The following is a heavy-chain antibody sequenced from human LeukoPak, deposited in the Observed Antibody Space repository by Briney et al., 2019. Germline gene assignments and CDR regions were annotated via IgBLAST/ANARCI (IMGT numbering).Heavy chain of an antibody. CDR2: IKSKTDGGTT. Sequence: KPGGSLRLSCAASGFTFSNAWMSWVRQAPGKGLEWVGRIKSKTDGGTTDYAASVKGRFSISRDDSKNMLYLQMNSLKTEDTAVYYCTTVHYDILTGYYETYFDYWGQGTLVTVSS. CDR3: TTVHYDILTGYYETYFDY. V-gene: IGHV3-15*01. D-gene: IGHD3-9*01. J-gene: IGHJ4*02. CDR1: GFTFSNAW.